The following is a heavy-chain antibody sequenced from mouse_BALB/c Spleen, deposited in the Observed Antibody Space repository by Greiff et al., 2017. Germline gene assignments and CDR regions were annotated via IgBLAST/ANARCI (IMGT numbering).Heavy chain of an antibody. D-gene: IGHD2-1*01. CDR2: IWAGGST. Sequence: VQLQESGPGLVAPSQSLSITCTVSGFSLTSYGVHWVRQPPGKGLEWLGVIWAGGSTNYNSALMSRLSISKDNSKSQVFLKMNSLQTDDTAMYYCAREMGNYGQGAMDYWGQGTSVTVSS. V-gene: IGHV2-9*02. J-gene: IGHJ4*01. CDR3: AREMGNYGQGAMDY. CDR1: GFSLTSYG.